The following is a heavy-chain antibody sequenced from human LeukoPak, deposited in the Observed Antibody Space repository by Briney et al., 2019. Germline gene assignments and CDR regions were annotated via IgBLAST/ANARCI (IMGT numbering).Heavy chain of an antibody. V-gene: IGHV1-8*01. CDR3: ARAYYGSGSYWSPGWFDP. Sequence: ASVKVSCKASVYTFTRYDSNWVRQVSGQGLEGMGWMNPNSGNTGYAQKFQGRVTMTRNTSISTAYMELSSLRSEDTAVYYCARAYYGSGSYWSPGWFDPWGQGTLVTVSS. CDR1: VYTFTRYD. CDR2: MNPNSGNT. J-gene: IGHJ5*02. D-gene: IGHD3-10*01.